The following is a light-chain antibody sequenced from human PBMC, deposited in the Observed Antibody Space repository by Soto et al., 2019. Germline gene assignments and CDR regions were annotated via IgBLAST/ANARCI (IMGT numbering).Light chain of an antibody. CDR2: DAS. Sequence: EIVLTQSPATLSLSPGERATLSCRASQSVSSYLAWYQQKTGQAPRLLIYDASNRATGIPARFSGSGSGTAFTLTISSLEPEDFAVYYCQQRSNWPPWTFGQGTKLEIK. V-gene: IGKV3-11*01. J-gene: IGKJ2*02. CDR3: QQRSNWPPWT. CDR1: QSVSSY.